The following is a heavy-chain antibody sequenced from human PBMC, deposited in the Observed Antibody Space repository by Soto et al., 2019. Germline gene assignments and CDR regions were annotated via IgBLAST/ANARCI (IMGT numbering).Heavy chain of an antibody. V-gene: IGHV4-59*01. CDR2: VYHSGRT. Sequence: LSLTCSVSGGSISFYNWNWIRQSPEKGLEWIGYVYHSGRTNCNPSLKSRVTISVDTSKNQFSLQLSAVTAADTAVYYCAKGDSTTHGDSFDIWGQGTMVTVS. D-gene: IGHD6-13*01. CDR3: AKGDSTTHGDSFDI. J-gene: IGHJ3*02. CDR1: GGSISFYN.